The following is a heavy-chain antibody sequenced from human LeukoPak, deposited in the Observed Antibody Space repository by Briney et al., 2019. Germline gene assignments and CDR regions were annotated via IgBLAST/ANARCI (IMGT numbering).Heavy chain of an antibody. Sequence: SQTLSLTCTVSGGSISSGDYYWSWIRQPPGKGLEWIGYIYYSGSTYYNPSLKSRVTISVDTSKNQFSLKLSSVTAADTAVYYCARGDSSSWCDYYYYYGMDVWGQGTTVTVSS. V-gene: IGHV4-30-4*01. CDR2: IYYSGST. J-gene: IGHJ6*02. CDR1: GGSISSGDYY. CDR3: ARGDSSSWCDYYYYYGMDV. D-gene: IGHD6-13*01.